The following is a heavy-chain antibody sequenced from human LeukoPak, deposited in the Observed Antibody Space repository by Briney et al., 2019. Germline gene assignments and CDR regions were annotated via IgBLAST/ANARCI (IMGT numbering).Heavy chain of an antibody. V-gene: IGHV4-59*08. CDR2: IYYSGST. Sequence: SETLSLTCTVSGGSISSYYWSWIRQPPGKGLEWIGYIYYSGSTNYNPSLKSRVTISVDTSKNQFSLKLSSVTAADTAVYYCARGPLSWAGYSYGTYYGMDVWGQGTTVTVSS. D-gene: IGHD5-18*01. CDR3: ARGPLSWAGYSYGTYYGMDV. J-gene: IGHJ6*02. CDR1: GGSISSYY.